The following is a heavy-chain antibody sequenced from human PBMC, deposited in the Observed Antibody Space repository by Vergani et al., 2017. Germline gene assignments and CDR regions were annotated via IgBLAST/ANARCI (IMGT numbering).Heavy chain of an antibody. CDR3: ARDSRREYSSSH. J-gene: IGHJ4*02. V-gene: IGHV4-31*03. CDR2: IYYSGST. Sequence: QVQLQESGPGLVKPSQTLSLTCTVSGGSTSSGGYYWSWIRQHPGKRLGWIGYIYYSGSTYYTPSLKSRVTISVDTSKNQFSLKLSSVTAADTAVYYCARDSRREYSSSHWGQGTLVTVSS. CDR1: GGSTSSGGYY. D-gene: IGHD6-13*01.